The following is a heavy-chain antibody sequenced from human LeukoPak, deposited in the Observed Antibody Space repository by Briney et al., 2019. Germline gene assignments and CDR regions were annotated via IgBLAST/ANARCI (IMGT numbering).Heavy chain of an antibody. CDR3: AKGGLVHRFDP. CDR2: ISGSGDNT. V-gene: IGHV3-23*01. CDR1: GVMFEDYS. Sequence: GSLRLSCAASGVMFEDYSMHWVRQAPGEGLEWVSGISGSGDNTYYADSVKGRFTISRDNSKNTLYLQMNSLRADDAAVYYCAKGGLVHRFDPWGQGTLVTVSS. J-gene: IGHJ5*02.